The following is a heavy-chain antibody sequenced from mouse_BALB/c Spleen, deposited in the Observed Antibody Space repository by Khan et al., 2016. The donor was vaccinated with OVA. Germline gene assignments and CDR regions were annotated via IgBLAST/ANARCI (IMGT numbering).Heavy chain of an antibody. V-gene: IGHV9-3-1*01. Sequence: QIQLVQSGPELKKPGETVKISCKASGYTFTDYVMNWVKQAPGKGLRWMGWINTYTGEPTYADDFKGRFAFSLETSASTAYLQINTLKNEDTATTFGARFHGGYWGQGTTLTVSS. CDR3: ARFHGGY. J-gene: IGHJ2*01. CDR2: INTYTGEP. CDR1: GYTFTDYV.